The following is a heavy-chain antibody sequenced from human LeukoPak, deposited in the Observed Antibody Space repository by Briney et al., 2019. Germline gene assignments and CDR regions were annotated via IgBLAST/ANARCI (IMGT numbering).Heavy chain of an antibody. D-gene: IGHD6-6*01. CDR2: IYYSGST. J-gene: IGHJ5*02. CDR3: ARDTFEYSSSSGNWFDP. CDR1: GGSISSYY. Sequence: PSETLSLTCTVSGGSISSYYWSWIRQPPGEGLEWIGYIYYSGSTNYNPSLKSRVTISVDTSKNQFSLKLSSVTAADTAVYYCARDTFEYSSSSGNWFDPWGQGTLVTVSS. V-gene: IGHV4-59*01.